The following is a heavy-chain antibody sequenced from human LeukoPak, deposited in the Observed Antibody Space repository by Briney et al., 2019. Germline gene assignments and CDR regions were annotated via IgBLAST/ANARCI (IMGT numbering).Heavy chain of an antibody. CDR3: ARVSPGIAVAGTDY. V-gene: IGHV3-48*04. J-gene: IGHJ4*02. CDR1: GFTFSSYS. D-gene: IGHD6-19*01. CDR2: ISSSSSTI. Sequence: GGSLRLSCAASGFTFSSYSMNWVRQAPGEGLEWVSYISSSSSTIYYADSVKGRFTISRDNAKNSLYLQMNSLRAEDTAVYYCARVSPGIAVAGTDYWGQGTLVTVSS.